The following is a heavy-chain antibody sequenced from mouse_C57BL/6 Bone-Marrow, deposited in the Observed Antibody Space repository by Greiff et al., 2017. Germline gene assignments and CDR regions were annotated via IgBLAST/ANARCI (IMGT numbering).Heavy chain of an antibody. CDR3: ARGRAMDY. Sequence: EVKLEESGGGLVQPGGSLKLSCAASGFTFSDYGMAWVRQAPRKGPEWVAFISNLAYSIYYADTVTGRFTISRENAKNTLYLEMSSLRSEDTAMYYCARGRAMDYWGQGTSVTVSS. CDR2: ISNLAYSI. V-gene: IGHV5-15*04. CDR1: GFTFSDYG. J-gene: IGHJ4*01. D-gene: IGHD3-3*01.